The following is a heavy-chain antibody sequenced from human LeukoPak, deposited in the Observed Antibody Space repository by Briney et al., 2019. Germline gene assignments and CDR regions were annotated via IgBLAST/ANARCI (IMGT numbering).Heavy chain of an antibody. Sequence: ASVKVSCKASGYTFTSYGISWVRQAPGQGLEWMGWINPNSGGTNYAQKFQGRVTMTRDTSISTAYMELSRLRSDDTAVYYCARTDIVVVPAAIGTQRYYYYMDVWGKGTTVTVSS. D-gene: IGHD2-2*01. CDR2: INPNSGGT. J-gene: IGHJ6*03. CDR3: ARTDIVVVPAAIGTQRYYYYMDV. V-gene: IGHV1-2*02. CDR1: GYTFTSYG.